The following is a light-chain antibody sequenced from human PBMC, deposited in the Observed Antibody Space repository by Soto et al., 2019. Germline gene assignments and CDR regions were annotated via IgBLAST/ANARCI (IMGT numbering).Light chain of an antibody. CDR3: QQANSSPLT. CDR2: TTS. V-gene: IGKV1D-12*01. CDR1: QGINNW. J-gene: IGKJ4*01. Sequence: DIQMTQSPSSVSAPVGDRVTITCRASQGINNWLAWYQQKPGKAPKLLIYTTSSLEIGVPSRFSGSGSGTDFTLTISSLQPEDFAAYYCQQANSSPLTFGGGTKVEIK.